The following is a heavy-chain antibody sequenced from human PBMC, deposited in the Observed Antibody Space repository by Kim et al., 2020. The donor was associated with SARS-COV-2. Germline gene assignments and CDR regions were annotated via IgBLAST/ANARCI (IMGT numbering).Heavy chain of an antibody. Sequence: ASVKVSCKASGYTFTSYDINWVRQATGQGLEWMGWMNPNSGNTGYAQKFQGRVTMTRNTSISTAYMELSSLRSEDTAVYYCARARVCITIFGVVIGGFGSAFDIWGQGTMVTVSS. V-gene: IGHV1-8*01. J-gene: IGHJ3*02. D-gene: IGHD3-3*01. CDR3: ARARVCITIFGVVIGGFGSAFDI. CDR1: GYTFTSYD. CDR2: MNPNSGNT.